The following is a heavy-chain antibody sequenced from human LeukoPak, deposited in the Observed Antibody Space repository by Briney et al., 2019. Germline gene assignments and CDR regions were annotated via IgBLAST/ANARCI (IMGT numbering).Heavy chain of an antibody. CDR3: ARGSRSFGSYLPRSYGAFDI. CDR1: GGSISGYY. V-gene: IGHV4-59*12. J-gene: IGHJ3*02. Sequence: PSETLSLTCTVSGGSISGYYWSWIRQPPGKGLEWIGYIYYSGSTNYNPSLKSRVTISVDTSKNQFSLKLSSVTAADTAVYYCARGSRSFGSYLPRSYGAFDIWGQGTMVTVSS. D-gene: IGHD1-26*01. CDR2: IYYSGST.